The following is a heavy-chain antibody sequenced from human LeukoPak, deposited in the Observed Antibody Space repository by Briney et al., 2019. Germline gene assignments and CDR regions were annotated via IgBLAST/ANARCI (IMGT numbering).Heavy chain of an antibody. D-gene: IGHD3-22*01. CDR1: GFTFRNYW. CDR3: ARIGYSSPSWDY. CDR2: LKEDGTTT. V-gene: IGHV3-7*01. J-gene: IGHJ4*02. Sequence: PGGSLRLSCVASGFTFRNYWMSWVRQAPGKGLEWLANLKEDGTTTYYVDSVKGLFTISRDNAKNSVYLQMNSLRVEDTAVYYCARIGYSSPSWDYWGRGTLVTVSS.